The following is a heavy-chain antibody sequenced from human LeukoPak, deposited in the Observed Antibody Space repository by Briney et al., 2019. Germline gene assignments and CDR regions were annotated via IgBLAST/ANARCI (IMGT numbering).Heavy chain of an antibody. J-gene: IGHJ3*02. CDR2: IYYTGST. V-gene: IGHV4-59*08. CDR3: ARNGYYGSGAAFDI. CDR1: GGSISSYY. D-gene: IGHD3-10*01. Sequence: SETLSLTCPVSGGSISSYYWSWIRQPPGKGLEWIGYIYYTGSTNYNPSLKSRVTISVDTSKNQFSLKLSSVTAADTAVYYCARNGYYGSGAAFDIWGQGTMVTVSS.